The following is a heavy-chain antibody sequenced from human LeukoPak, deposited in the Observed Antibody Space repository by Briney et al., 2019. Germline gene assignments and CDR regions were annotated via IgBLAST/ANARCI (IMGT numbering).Heavy chain of an antibody. Sequence: GGSLRLSCAASGFTFSNHDMHWVRQATGKGLEWVSAIRTGGDTYYDAPVKGRFTISRENARSSLYLQMNSLRVGDTAVYYCARGGNYFGSGTYPFPLDIWGQGTMVTVSS. CDR1: GFTFSNHD. CDR2: IRTGGDT. D-gene: IGHD3-10*01. J-gene: IGHJ3*02. CDR3: ARGGNYFGSGTYPFPLDI. V-gene: IGHV3-13*01.